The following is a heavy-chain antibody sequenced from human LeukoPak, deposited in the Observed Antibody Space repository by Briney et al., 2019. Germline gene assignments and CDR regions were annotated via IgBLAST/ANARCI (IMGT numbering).Heavy chain of an antibody. V-gene: IGHV4-59*08. CDR1: GGSIGYFY. CDR3: ARHMSVSYDAFDL. CDR2: IFHTGST. D-gene: IGHD3-10*01. Sequence: PSETLSLTCTVSGGSIGYFYWSWIRQSPGKGLEWIWYIFHTGSTTYNPSLKSRVTISIDTSKNQFSLRLDSVTAADTAVYYCARHMSVSYDAFDLWGRGTPVTVSS. J-gene: IGHJ3*01.